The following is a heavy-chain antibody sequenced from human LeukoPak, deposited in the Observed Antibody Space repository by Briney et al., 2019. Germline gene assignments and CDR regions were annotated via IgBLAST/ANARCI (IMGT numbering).Heavy chain of an antibody. CDR2: IIPLFGTA. CDR3: ARGPGSYRDDY. D-gene: IGHD3-10*01. Sequence: SVKVSCKASGGTFSSYAISWVRPAPGQGLEWMGRIIPLFGTANYAQKFQGRVTITTDESTRTAYMELSSLRSEDTAVYYCARGPGSYRDDYWGQGTLVTVSS. J-gene: IGHJ4*02. V-gene: IGHV1-69*05. CDR1: GGTFSSYA.